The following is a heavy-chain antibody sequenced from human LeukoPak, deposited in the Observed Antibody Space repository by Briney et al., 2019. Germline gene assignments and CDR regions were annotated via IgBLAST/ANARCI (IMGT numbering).Heavy chain of an antibody. V-gene: IGHV4-39*01. Sequence: SETLSLTCTVSGGSISSSSYYWGWIRQPPGKGLEWIGSIYCGSTSYNPSLKSRVTISVDTSKNQFSLKLGSVTAADTAVYYCARNASDSGTSYLDYWGQGTLVTVSS. CDR3: ARNASDSGTSYLDY. D-gene: IGHD1-26*01. CDR2: IYCGST. CDR1: GGSISSSSYY. J-gene: IGHJ4*02.